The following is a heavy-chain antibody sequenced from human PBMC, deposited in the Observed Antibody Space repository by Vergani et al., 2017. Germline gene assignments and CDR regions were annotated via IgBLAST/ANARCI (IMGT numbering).Heavy chain of an antibody. CDR1: GGSFSGYY. CDR3: ARVGVRFLEGGAFDI. Sequence: QVQLQQWGAGLLKPSETLSLTCAVYGGSFSGYYWSWIRQPPGKGLEWIWEINHSGSTNYNPSLKSRVTISVDTSKNQFSLKLSSVTAADTAGYYCARVGVRFLEGGAFDIWGQGTMVTVSS. D-gene: IGHD3-3*01. J-gene: IGHJ3*02. V-gene: IGHV4-34*01. CDR2: INHSGST.